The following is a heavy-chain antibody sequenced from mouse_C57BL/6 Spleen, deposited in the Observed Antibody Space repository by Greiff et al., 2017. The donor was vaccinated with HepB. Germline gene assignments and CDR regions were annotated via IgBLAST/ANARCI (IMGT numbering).Heavy chain of an antibody. J-gene: IGHJ2*01. CDR1: GYAFSSYW. D-gene: IGHD1-1*01. V-gene: IGHV1-80*01. Sequence: VQLQQSGAELVKPGASVKISCKASGYAFSSYWMNWVKQRPGKGLEWIGQIYPGDGDTNYNGKFKGKATLTADKSSSTAYMQLSSLTSEDSAVYFCARWGITTRGYFDYWGQGTTLTVSS. CDR3: ARWGITTRGYFDY. CDR2: IYPGDGDT.